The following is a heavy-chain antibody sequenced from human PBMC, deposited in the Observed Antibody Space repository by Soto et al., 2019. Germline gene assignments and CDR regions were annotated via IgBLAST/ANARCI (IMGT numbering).Heavy chain of an antibody. V-gene: IGHV3-33*01. CDR2: IWYDGSNK. Sequence: QVQLVESGGGVVQPGRSLRLSCAASGFTFSSYGMHWVRQAPGKGLEWVAVIWYDGSNKYYADSVKGRFTISRDNSKNTLYLQMNSLRAEDTAVYYCARGGDYDFWISYYYYDMDVWGQGTTVTVSS. D-gene: IGHD3-3*01. J-gene: IGHJ6*02. CDR1: GFTFSSYG. CDR3: ARGGDYDFWISYYYYDMDV.